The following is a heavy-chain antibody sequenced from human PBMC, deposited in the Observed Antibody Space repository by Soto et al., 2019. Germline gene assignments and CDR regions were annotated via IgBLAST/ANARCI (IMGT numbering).Heavy chain of an antibody. CDR3: ARGTASSWYFGS. V-gene: IGHV3-33*01. CDR2: IYYDGREK. J-gene: IGHJ4*02. D-gene: IGHD6-13*01. CDR1: GFTFSSYG. Sequence: QVQLVESGGGVVQPGRSLRLSCAASGFTFSSYGMHWVRQAPGKGLEWVALIYYDGREKYYADSVKGRFTISRDNSKNTLYLKMDSLTAEDTVVFFCARGTASSWYFGSWGQGTLVTVST.